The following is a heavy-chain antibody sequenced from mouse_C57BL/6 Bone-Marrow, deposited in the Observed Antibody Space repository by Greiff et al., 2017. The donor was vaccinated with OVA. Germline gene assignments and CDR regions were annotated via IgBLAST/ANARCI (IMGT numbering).Heavy chain of an antibody. CDR1: GYTFTSYW. J-gene: IGHJ4*01. Sequence: VQLQQPGAELVKPGASVKLSCKASGYTFTSYWMHWVKQRPGRGLEWIGRIDPNSGGTKYNEKFKSKATLTVDKPSSTAYMQLSSLTSEDPAAYYCARSLRRGKSGYYAMDYWGQGTSVTVSS. V-gene: IGHV1-72*01. CDR3: ARSLRRGKSGYYAMDY. CDR2: IDPNSGGT. D-gene: IGHD2-12*01.